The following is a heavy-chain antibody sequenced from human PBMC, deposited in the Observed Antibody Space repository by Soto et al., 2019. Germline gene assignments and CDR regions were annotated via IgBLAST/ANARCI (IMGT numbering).Heavy chain of an antibody. J-gene: IGHJ4*02. CDR2: LSSDGSGE. Sequence: QVQLVESGGGVVQPGMSLRLSCVASGFTFKNYGMHWVRQAPCKGLEWVACLSSDGSGEDYLDSVRGRFIISRDNSKDTMYLQMNSLRVEDTAVYYCAKGSGFDFDYWGQGNPVIVSS. V-gene: IGHV3-30*18. CDR3: AKGSGFDFDY. D-gene: IGHD5-12*01. CDR1: GFTFKNYG.